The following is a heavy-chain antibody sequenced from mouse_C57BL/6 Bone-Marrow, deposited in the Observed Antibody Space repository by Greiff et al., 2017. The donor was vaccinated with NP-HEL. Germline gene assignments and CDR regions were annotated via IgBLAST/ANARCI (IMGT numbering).Heavy chain of an antibody. Sequence: QVQLQQPWAELVKPGASVKLSCKASGYTFTSYWMHWVKQRPGQGLEWIGMIHPNSGSTNYNEKFKSKATLTVDHSSSTAYMQLSSLTSEDSAVDDCARGDDDYAWFAYWGQGTLVTGSA. CDR3: ARGDDDYAWFAY. D-gene: IGHD2-4*01. CDR1: GYTFTSYW. CDR2: IHPNSGST. J-gene: IGHJ3*01. V-gene: IGHV1-64*01.